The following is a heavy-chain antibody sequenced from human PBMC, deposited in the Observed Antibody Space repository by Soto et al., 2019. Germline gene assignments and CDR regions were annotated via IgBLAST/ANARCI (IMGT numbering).Heavy chain of an antibody. CDR2: ISANDVGT. V-gene: IGHV3-23*01. CDR1: GFTLRSYA. D-gene: IGHD1-20*01. Sequence: PGGSLRLSCEASGFTLRSYAVTWIRQAPGKGLEWVSLISANDVGTYYAESVKTRFTISTDQSRNTVYLQMDSLRADDTAIYYCAKAKNDYNWDNRPPFDYWGQGTLVTVSS. CDR3: AKAKNDYNWDNRPPFDY. J-gene: IGHJ4*02.